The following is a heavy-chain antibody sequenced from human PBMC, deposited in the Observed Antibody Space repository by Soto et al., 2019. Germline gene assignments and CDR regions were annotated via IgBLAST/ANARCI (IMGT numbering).Heavy chain of an antibody. CDR2: ISYDGSNK. Sequence: QVQLVESGGGVVQPGRSLRLSCAASGFTFSSYGMHWVRQAPGKGLEWVAVISYDGSNKYYADSVKGRFTISRDNSKNTLYLQMNSLRAEDTAVYYCAKAFYRVSGRPTIDYWGQGTLVTVSS. V-gene: IGHV3-30*18. D-gene: IGHD3-10*01. CDR3: AKAFYRVSGRPTIDY. CDR1: GFTFSSYG. J-gene: IGHJ4*02.